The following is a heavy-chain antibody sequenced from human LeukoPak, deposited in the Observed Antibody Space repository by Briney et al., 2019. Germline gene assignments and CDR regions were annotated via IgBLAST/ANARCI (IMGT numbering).Heavy chain of an antibody. CDR1: GGSISSYY. V-gene: IGHV4-59*01. CDR2: IYYSGST. J-gene: IGHJ4*02. CDR3: AKRMGSEYYFDY. D-gene: IGHD1-26*01. Sequence: KPSETLSLTCTVSGGSISSYYWSWIRQPPGKGLEWIGYIYYSGSTNYNPSLKSRVTISVDTSKNQFSLKLSSVTAADTAVYYCAKRMGSEYYFDYWGQGTLVTVSS.